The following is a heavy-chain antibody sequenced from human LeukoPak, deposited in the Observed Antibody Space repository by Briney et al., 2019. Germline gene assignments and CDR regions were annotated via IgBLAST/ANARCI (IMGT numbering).Heavy chain of an antibody. Sequence: SVTVSCTASGGTFSSYAISWVRQAPGQGLEWMGGIIPIFGTANYAQKFQGRVTITADESTSTAYMELSSLRSEDTAVYYCARSTDFWSGHNYYYYGMDVWGQGTTVTVSS. CDR2: IIPIFGTA. V-gene: IGHV1-69*13. CDR1: GGTFSSYA. J-gene: IGHJ6*02. D-gene: IGHD3-3*01. CDR3: ARSTDFWSGHNYYYYGMDV.